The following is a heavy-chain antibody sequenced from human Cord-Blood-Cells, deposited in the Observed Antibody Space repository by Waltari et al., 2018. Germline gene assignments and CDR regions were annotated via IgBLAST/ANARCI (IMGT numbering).Heavy chain of an antibody. CDR1: GFTFSNAW. V-gene: IGHV3-15*01. CDR2: IKRKTDGGTT. CDR3: TTDYYYGRDV. J-gene: IGHJ6*02. Sequence: EVQLVESGGGLVKPGGSLRLSCAASGFTFSNAWMSWVRQAPGKGLEGVGLIKRKTDGGTTDYAAPVKGRFTISRDDAKKRLYLQMNSLKTEETAVYYCTTDYYYGRDVWGQGTTVTVSS.